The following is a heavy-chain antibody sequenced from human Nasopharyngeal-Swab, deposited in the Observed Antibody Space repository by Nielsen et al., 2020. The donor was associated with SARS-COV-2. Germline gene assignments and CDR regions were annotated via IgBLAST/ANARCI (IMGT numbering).Heavy chain of an antibody. D-gene: IGHD2-2*01. Sequence: GGSLRLSCAASGFTFSSHWMHWVRKAPGKGLVWVSRISEDGSITTYADSVKGRFTISRDNAKNTLFLQMHSLRAYDTAIYYCASQLGHPDSWGQGTLVTVSS. J-gene: IGHJ4*02. CDR1: GFTFSSHW. V-gene: IGHV3-74*01. CDR3: ASQLGHPDS. CDR2: ISEDGSIT.